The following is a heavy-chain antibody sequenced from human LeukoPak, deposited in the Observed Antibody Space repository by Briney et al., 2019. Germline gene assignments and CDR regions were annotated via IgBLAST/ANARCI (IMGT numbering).Heavy chain of an antibody. J-gene: IGHJ3*02. CDR3: AKDRGWRGYSGSRI. CDR1: GFTVSSNY. D-gene: IGHD1-26*01. CDR2: LYSGGST. Sequence: GGSLRLSCAASGFTVSSNYMSWVRQAPGKGLEWVSLLYSGGSTYYADSVKGRFTISRDNSKNTLYLQMNSLRAEDTAVYYCAKDRGWRGYSGSRIWGQGTMVTVSS. V-gene: IGHV3-53*01.